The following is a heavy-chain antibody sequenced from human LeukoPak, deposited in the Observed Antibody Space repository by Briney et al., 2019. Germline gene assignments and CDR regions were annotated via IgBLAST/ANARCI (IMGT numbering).Heavy chain of an antibody. V-gene: IGHV4-61*01. CDR3: ARTDGSGWPFDY. D-gene: IGHD6-19*01. J-gene: IGHJ4*02. CDR2: VYYSGST. Sequence: PSETLSLTCTVSDASVSSDNYYWSWIRQPPGKGLEWIGYVYYSGSTNYNPSLKSRVTISVDTSKNQFSLKLSSVTAADTAVYYCARTDGSGWPFDYWGQGTLVTVSS. CDR1: DASVSSDNYY.